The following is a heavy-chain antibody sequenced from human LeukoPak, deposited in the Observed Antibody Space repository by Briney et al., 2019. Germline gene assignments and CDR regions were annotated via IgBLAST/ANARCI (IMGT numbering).Heavy chain of an antibody. CDR2: INAGNGNT. CDR3: ARDSSSVGDFDY. Sequence: RWASVKVSCKASGYTFTSYAMHWVRQAPGQRLEWMGWINAGNGNTKYSQKFQGRVTITRGTSASTAYMELSSLRSEDTAVYYCARDSSSVGDFDYWGQGTLVTVSS. D-gene: IGHD2-2*01. V-gene: IGHV1-3*01. CDR1: GYTFTSYA. J-gene: IGHJ4*02.